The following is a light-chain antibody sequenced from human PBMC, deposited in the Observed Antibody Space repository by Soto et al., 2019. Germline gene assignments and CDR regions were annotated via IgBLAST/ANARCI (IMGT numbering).Light chain of an antibody. V-gene: IGKV1-39*01. CDR1: QRFSSY. J-gene: IGKJ1*01. Sequence: DVQMTQSPSSLSASVGDRVTITCRASQRFSSYLNWYQQKPGKAPKLLIYAASNLQSGVPSRFSGSGSGTDFTLTINSLQPEDFATYYCQQSYITPWTFGQGTKVEIK. CDR3: QQSYITPWT. CDR2: AAS.